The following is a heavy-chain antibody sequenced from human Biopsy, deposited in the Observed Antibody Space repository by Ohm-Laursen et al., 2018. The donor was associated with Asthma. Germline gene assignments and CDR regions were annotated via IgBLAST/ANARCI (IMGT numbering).Heavy chain of an antibody. D-gene: IGHD5-12*01. Sequence: ASVKVSCKVSGDSFSNYAISWVRQAPGQGLEWMGGPIPVLGTPDHAQMFEGRVTITADESTSTAYMELSSLSSEDTAVYYCARGYSGSDRIVYYYSGLEVWGQGTTVTVSS. CDR3: ARGYSGSDRIVYYYSGLEV. CDR1: GDSFSNYA. J-gene: IGHJ6*02. CDR2: PIPVLGTP. V-gene: IGHV1-69*13.